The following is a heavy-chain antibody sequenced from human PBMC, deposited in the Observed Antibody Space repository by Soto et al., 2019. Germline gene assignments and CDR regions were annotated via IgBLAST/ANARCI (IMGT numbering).Heavy chain of an antibody. V-gene: IGHV3-7*01. CDR1: GFNFNSHW. J-gene: IGHJ4*02. D-gene: IGHD3-16*01. CDR3: ARDSNWASDF. Sequence: EVQLVESGGGLVQPGGSLRLSCAASGFNFNSHWMRWVRQAPGKGLEWVANIKGCGGETFYVDSVKGRFTISRDNAKNSLYLQMNSLRAEDTAVYYCARDSNWASDFWGQGTLVIVSS. CDR2: IKGCGGET.